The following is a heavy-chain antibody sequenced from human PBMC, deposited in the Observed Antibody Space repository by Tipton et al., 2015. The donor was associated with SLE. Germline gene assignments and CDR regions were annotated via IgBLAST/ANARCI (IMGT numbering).Heavy chain of an antibody. CDR3: AREAGITMVRGALIHAFDI. J-gene: IGHJ3*02. V-gene: IGHV4-59*11. Sequence: TLSLTCTVSGGSISSHYWSWIRQPPGKGLEWIGYIYYSGSTYYNPSLKSRVTISVDTSKNQFSLKLSSVTAADTAVYYCAREAGITMVRGALIHAFDIWGQGTMVTVSS. CDR2: IYYSGST. D-gene: IGHD3-10*01. CDR1: GGSISSHY.